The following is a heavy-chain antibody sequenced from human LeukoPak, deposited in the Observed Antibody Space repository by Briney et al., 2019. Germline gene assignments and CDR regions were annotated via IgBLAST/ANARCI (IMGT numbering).Heavy chain of an antibody. CDR2: LYHSGST. CDR3: ARNSYYGSGSSSYFGY. CDR1: GYSISSGYS. J-gene: IGHJ4*02. D-gene: IGHD3-10*01. Sequence: SETLSLTCTVSGYSISSGYSWGWIRQPPGKGLEWIGGLYHSGSTYYNPSLKSRVTISVDTSKNQFSLKLSSVTAADTAVYYCARNSYYGSGSSSYFGYWGQGTLVTVSS. V-gene: IGHV4-38-2*02.